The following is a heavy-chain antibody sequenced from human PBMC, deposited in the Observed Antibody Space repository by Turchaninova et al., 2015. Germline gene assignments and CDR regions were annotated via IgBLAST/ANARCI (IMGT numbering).Heavy chain of an antibody. CDR3: ASYDSSGFYGMDV. J-gene: IGHJ6*02. V-gene: IGHV4-31*03. CDR1: GGSISSGGYS. CDR2: ISHRGST. Sequence: QVQLQESGPGLVKPSQTLSLPCTFPGGSISSGGYSWTWFRQRPGKGLEWIGYISHRGSTDYNPSLKSRVTISMDTSKKQFSLKLSSVTAADTAVYYCASYDSSGFYGMDVWGQGTTVTVSS. D-gene: IGHD3-22*01.